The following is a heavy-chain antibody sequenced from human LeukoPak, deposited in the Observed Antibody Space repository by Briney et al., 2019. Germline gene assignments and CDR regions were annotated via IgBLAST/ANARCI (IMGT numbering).Heavy chain of an antibody. CDR2: IYYGGST. CDR3: ARVAWDLLFDY. J-gene: IGHJ4*02. V-gene: IGHV4-30-4*08. CDR1: GGSISSGDYY. Sequence: PSQTLSLTCTVSGGSISSGDYYWSWIRQPPGKGLEWIGYIYYGGSTYYNPSLKSRVTISVDTSKNQFSLKLSSVTAADTAVYYCARVAWDLLFDYWGQGTLVTVSS. D-gene: IGHD1-26*01.